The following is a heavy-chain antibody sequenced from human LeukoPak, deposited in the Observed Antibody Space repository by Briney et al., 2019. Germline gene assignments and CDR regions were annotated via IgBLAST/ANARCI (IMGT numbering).Heavy chain of an antibody. D-gene: IGHD3-10*01. V-gene: IGHV1-8*01. Sequence: ASVKVSCKASGYTFTSYDINWVRQATGQGLEWMGWMNPNSGNTGYVQKFQGRVTMTRNTSINTTYMELSSLRSEDTAVYYCAGNVKVRFGELLFSYDAFDIWGPGTMVTVSS. CDR3: AGNVKVRFGELLFSYDAFDI. J-gene: IGHJ3*02. CDR1: GYTFTSYD. CDR2: MNPNSGNT.